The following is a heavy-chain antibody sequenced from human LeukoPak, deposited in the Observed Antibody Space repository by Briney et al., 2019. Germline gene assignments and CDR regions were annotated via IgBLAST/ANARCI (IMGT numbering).Heavy chain of an antibody. Sequence: GGSLRLSCAASGFTFGNYALSWVRQAPGKGLEWVSTITNSDGSTYYADSVKGRFTISRDNSKNTLYMKMDSLTAEDTAVYYCAKASVVRGLDDWGQGTLVTVSS. D-gene: IGHD3-10*01. CDR2: ITNSDGST. CDR1: GFTFGNYA. CDR3: AKASVVRGLDD. V-gene: IGHV3-23*01. J-gene: IGHJ4*02.